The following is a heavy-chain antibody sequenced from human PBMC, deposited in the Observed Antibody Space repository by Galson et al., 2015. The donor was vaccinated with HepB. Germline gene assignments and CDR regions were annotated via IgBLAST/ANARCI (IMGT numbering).Heavy chain of an antibody. Sequence: ETLSLTCTVSGDSISTSIYYWAWIRQGPGKDLEWIGSIFYGGSTYYNPSLQSRHAMSLDPSKNQLSLTLTSVTAAETAVYYRARPLVLNGGFYPGVGPFDIWGQGTMVTVS. D-gene: IGHD3-9*01. CDR1: GDSISTSIYY. J-gene: IGHJ3*02. CDR2: IFYGGST. CDR3: ARPLVLNGGFYPGVGPFDI. V-gene: IGHV4-39*01.